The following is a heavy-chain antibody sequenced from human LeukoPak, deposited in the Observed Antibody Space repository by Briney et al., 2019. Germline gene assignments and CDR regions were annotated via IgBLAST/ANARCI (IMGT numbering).Heavy chain of an antibody. J-gene: IGHJ4*02. D-gene: IGHD6-19*01. V-gene: IGHV3-23*01. Sequence: PGGSLRLSCAASGFTFDDYAMHLVRQAPGKGLEWLSGISGSGGGTYYADSVKGRFTISRDDSKNTLYLQMHSLRAEDTAVYYCAKSGGSSGWLYWGQGTLVTVSS. CDR2: ISGSGGGT. CDR1: GFTFDDYA. CDR3: AKSGGSSGWLY.